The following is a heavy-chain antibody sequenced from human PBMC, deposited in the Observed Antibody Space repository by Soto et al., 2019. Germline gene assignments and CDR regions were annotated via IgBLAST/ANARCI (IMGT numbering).Heavy chain of an antibody. CDR2: IKQDGSEK. Sequence: PGGSLRLSCAASGFTFSSYWMSWVRQAPGKGLEWVANIKQDGSEKYYVDSVKGRFTISRDNAKNSLYLQMNSLRAEDTAVYYCAREDDFWSGYYKAEYNWFDPWGQGTLVTVSS. CDR1: GFTFSSYW. D-gene: IGHD3-3*01. V-gene: IGHV3-7*01. J-gene: IGHJ5*02. CDR3: AREDDFWSGYYKAEYNWFDP.